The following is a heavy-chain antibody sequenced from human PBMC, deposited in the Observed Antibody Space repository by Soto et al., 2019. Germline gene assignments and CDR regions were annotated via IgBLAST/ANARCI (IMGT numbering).Heavy chain of an antibody. Sequence: SETLSLTCAVSGGSINNSNWWSCVRQPPGKGLEWIGEIYHSGSTNYNPSLKSRVTISIDKSKSQFSLTLNSVIAADTAVYYCAGSFISGWFTWFDPWGQGNLVT. CDR2: IYHSGST. CDR1: GGSINNSNW. D-gene: IGHD6-19*01. CDR3: AGSFISGWFTWFDP. V-gene: IGHV4-4*02. J-gene: IGHJ5*02.